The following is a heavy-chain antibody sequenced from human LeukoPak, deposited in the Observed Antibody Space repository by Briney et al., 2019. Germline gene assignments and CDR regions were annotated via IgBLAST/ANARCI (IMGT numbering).Heavy chain of an antibody. V-gene: IGHV4-4*02. CDR3: ARSAGWWSLDY. J-gene: IGHJ4*02. CDR2: ISHGGST. CDR1: GDSISTRNW. Sequence: SETLSLTCAVSGDSISTRNWWNWVRQPPGKGLDWIGEISHGGSTKYNPSLKNRVTISKDNSKNEFSPKLNSVTAADTAVYFCARSAGWWSLDYWGQGALVTVST. D-gene: IGHD2-8*02.